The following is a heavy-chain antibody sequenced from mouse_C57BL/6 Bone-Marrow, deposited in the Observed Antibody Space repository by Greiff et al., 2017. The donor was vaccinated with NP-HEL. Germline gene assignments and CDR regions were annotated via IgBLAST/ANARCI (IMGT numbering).Heavy chain of an antibody. CDR2: ISDGGSYT. Sequence: EVQGVESGGGLVKPGGSLKLSCAASGFTFSSYAMSWVRQTPEKRLEWVATISDGGSYTYYPDNVKGRFTISRDNAKNNLYLQMSHLKSEDTAMYYCARIYYDYDEAMDYWGQGTSVTVSS. CDR1: GFTFSSYA. J-gene: IGHJ4*01. V-gene: IGHV5-4*01. CDR3: ARIYYDYDEAMDY. D-gene: IGHD2-4*01.